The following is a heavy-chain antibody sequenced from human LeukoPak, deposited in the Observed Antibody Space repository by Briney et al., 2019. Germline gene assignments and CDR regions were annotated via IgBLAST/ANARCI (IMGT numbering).Heavy chain of an antibody. V-gene: IGHV1-18*01. D-gene: IGHD1-26*01. Sequence: ASVKVSCKASAYTFTNYAISWVRQAPGQGLEWMGWISVSNGNTNYAQTLQGRVTMTIDTSTNTAYMELRSLRFDDTAVYYCARDLAGIVGVTAWFDPWGRGTLVTVSS. J-gene: IGHJ5*02. CDR1: AYTFTNYA. CDR3: ARDLAGIVGVTAWFDP. CDR2: ISVSNGNT.